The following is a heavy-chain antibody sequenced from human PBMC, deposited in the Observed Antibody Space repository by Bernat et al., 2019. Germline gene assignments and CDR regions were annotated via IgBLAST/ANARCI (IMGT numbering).Heavy chain of an antibody. D-gene: IGHD3-10*01. CDR1: GGSMISTSYY. CDR3: ARLPFTGDRGRGTFDI. J-gene: IGHJ3*02. CDR2: ISYTGSP. V-gene: IGHV4-39*01. Sequence: QVQLQESGPGLVKPSETLSLTCSVSGGSMISTSYYWGWIRQPPGKGLNWIGSISYTGSPYYNPSLESRVIISVDTSKKQFSLTLTSGTAADTAVYYCARLPFTGDRGRGTFDIWGQGTMVTVSS.